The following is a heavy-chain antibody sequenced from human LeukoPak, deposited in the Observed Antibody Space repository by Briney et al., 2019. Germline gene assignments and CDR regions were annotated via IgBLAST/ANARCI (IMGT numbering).Heavy chain of an antibody. CDR3: ARLLTDEGAFDI. V-gene: IGHV4-30-2*01. J-gene: IGHJ3*02. Sequence: SQTLSLTCTVSGGSISSGGYYWSWIRQPPGKGLGWIGYIYHSGSTYYNPSLKSRVTISVDRSKNQFSLKLSSVTAADTAVYYCARLLTDEGAFDIWGQGTMVTVSS. CDR1: GGSISSGGYY. D-gene: IGHD2-8*01. CDR2: IYHSGST.